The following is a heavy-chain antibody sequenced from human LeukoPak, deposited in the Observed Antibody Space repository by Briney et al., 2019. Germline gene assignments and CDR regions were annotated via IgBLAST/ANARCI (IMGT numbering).Heavy chain of an antibody. Sequence: GASVKVSCKASGYTFTSYAMNWVRQAPGQGLEWMGWINTNTGNPTYAQGFTGRFVFSLDTSVSTAYLQISSLKAEDTAVYYCARAYYSSGYYPYYYYYYMDVWGKGTTVTVSS. J-gene: IGHJ6*03. V-gene: IGHV7-4-1*02. CDR2: INTNTGNP. CDR1: GYTFTSYA. D-gene: IGHD3-22*01. CDR3: ARAYYSSGYYPYYYYYYMDV.